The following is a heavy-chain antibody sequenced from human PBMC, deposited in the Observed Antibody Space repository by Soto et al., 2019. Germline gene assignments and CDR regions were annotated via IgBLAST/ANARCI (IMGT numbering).Heavy chain of an antibody. J-gene: IGHJ5*02. CDR2: ISYSGTT. CDR3: ASGRGYSSGHDP. D-gene: IGHD5-18*01. CDR1: GDSISSTHNY. Sequence: QVQLQESGPGLVKPSQTLSLTCTVSGDSISSTHNYWSWIRQTPGQVLARIGFISYSGTTSYSPSLKIRVAISLDTSKNQFARSLSSVTAADTAVYYCASGRGYSSGHDPSGQGTLVTVSS. V-gene: IGHV4-30-4*01.